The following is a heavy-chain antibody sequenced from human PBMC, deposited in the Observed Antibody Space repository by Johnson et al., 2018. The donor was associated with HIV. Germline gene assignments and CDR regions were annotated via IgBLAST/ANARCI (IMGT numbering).Heavy chain of an antibody. Sequence: QVQLVESGGGVVQPGRSLRVSCGASGFTFSSYGMHWVRQAPGKGLEWVAVIWYDGSNKYYADSVKGRFTISRDNSKNTLYLQMNSLRAEDTAVYYCASVRSDYSNDDAFDIWGQGTMVTVSS. CDR1: GFTFSSYG. J-gene: IGHJ3*02. D-gene: IGHD4-11*01. CDR3: ASVRSDYSNDDAFDI. V-gene: IGHV3-33*08. CDR2: IWYDGSNK.